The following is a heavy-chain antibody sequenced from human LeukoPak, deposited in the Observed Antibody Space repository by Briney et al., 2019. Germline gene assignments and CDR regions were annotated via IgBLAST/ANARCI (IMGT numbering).Heavy chain of an antibody. D-gene: IGHD2-2*02. Sequence: GGSLRLSCAASGFTFSSYAMSWVRQAPGKGLEWVSAISGSGGSTYYADSVKGRFTISRDNSKNTLYLQMNSLRAEDTAVYYCAKDASTCPCGYCSSTSCSTYFDYWGQGTLVTVSS. J-gene: IGHJ4*02. CDR3: AKDASTCPCGYCSSTSCSTYFDY. CDR2: ISGSGGST. CDR1: GFTFSSYA. V-gene: IGHV3-23*01.